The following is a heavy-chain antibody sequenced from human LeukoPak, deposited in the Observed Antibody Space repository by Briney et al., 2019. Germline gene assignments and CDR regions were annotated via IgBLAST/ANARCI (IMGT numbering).Heavy chain of an antibody. CDR2: VKKKTDGCTT. V-gene: IGHV3-15*01. CDR1: GFTFNKAW. Sequence: PGGSLRLSCAASGFTFNKAWMSWVRQAPGKGLEWIGRVKKKTDGCTTDYAAPVKGRLTISRDDAKKRRYLQMNSLETEDTAVYYCAASLGLLPYYFDYWGQGTLVTVSS. J-gene: IGHJ4*02. D-gene: IGHD2-15*01. CDR3: AASLGLLPYYFDY.